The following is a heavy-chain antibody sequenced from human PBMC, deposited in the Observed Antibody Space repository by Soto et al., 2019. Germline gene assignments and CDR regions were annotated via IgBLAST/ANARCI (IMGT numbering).Heavy chain of an antibody. CDR3: AKGVNYDFWSGYPATDYYYYMDV. D-gene: IGHD3-3*01. V-gene: IGHV3-23*01. CDR1: GFTFSNFA. Sequence: EVQLLESGGDLVQPGGSLRLSCAASGFTFSNFALTWVRQAPGKGLEWVSVISGSGGDTFYADSVKGRFTISRDTSKNTVYLQMNSLRAKDTAVYHCAKGVNYDFWSGYPATDYYYYMDVWGKGTTVTVSS. J-gene: IGHJ6*03. CDR2: ISGSGGDT.